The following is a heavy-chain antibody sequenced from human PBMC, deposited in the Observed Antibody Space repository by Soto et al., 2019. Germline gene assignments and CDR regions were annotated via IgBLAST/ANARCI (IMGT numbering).Heavy chain of an antibody. D-gene: IGHD3-22*01. Sequence: GASVKVSCKASGGTFSSYTISWVRQAPGQGLEWMGRIIPILGIANYAQKFQGRVTITADKSTSTAYMELSSLRSEDTAVYYCARVIGSSGYYHYYYYGMDVWGQGTTVTVSS. CDR2: IIPILGIA. J-gene: IGHJ6*02. V-gene: IGHV1-69*02. CDR3: ARVIGSSGYYHYYYYGMDV. CDR1: GGTFSSYT.